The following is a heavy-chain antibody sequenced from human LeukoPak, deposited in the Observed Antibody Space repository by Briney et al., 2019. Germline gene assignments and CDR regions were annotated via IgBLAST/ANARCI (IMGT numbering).Heavy chain of an antibody. CDR2: ISSSSSYI. V-gene: IGHV3-21*01. Sequence: PGGSLRLSCAASGFTFSTYTMNWVRQAPGKGLGWVSSISSSSSYIYYADSVKGRFTISRDNAKNSLYLQMNSLRAEDTAVYYCARDALAAGYRLEWYYFDYWGQGTLVTVSS. J-gene: IGHJ4*02. CDR3: ARDALAAGYRLEWYYFDY. D-gene: IGHD2-2*01. CDR1: GFTFSTYT.